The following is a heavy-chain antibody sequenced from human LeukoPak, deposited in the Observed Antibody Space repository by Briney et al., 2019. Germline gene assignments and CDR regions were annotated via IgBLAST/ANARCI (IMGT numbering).Heavy chain of an antibody. CDR2: IRYDGSNK. Sequence: PGGSLRLSCAASGFSFSSYGMHWVRQAPGKGLEWVAFIRYDGSNKYYADSVKGRFTISRDNSKNTLYLQMNSLRAEDTAVYYCGKVATSYGDYWYFDLWGRGTLVTVSS. J-gene: IGHJ2*01. CDR1: GFSFSSYG. D-gene: IGHD4-17*01. V-gene: IGHV3-30*02. CDR3: GKVATSYGDYWYFDL.